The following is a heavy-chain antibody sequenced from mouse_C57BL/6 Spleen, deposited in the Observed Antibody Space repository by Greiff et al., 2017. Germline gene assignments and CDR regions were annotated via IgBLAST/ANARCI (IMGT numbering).Heavy chain of an antibody. CDR3: ARSGDGYYEYYFDY. V-gene: IGHV1-55*01. D-gene: IGHD2-3*01. Sequence: QVQLQQPGAELVKPGASVKMSCKASGYTFTSYWITWVKQRPGQGLEWIGDIYPGSGSTNYNEKFKSKATLTVDTSYSTAYMQLSSLTSEDSAVYYCARSGDGYYEYYFDYWGQGTTLTVSS. CDR2: IYPGSGST. CDR1: GYTFTSYW. J-gene: IGHJ2*01.